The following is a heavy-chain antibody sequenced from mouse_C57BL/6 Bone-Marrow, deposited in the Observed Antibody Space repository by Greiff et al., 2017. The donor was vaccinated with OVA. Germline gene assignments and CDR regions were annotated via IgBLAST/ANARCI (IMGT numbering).Heavy chain of an antibody. V-gene: IGHV14-3*01. Sequence: EVQLQQSVAELVRPGASVKLSCTASGFNIKNTYMHWVKQRPEQGLEWIGRIDPANGNTKYDPKFPGKATITVDTYSNPAYLQLSRLTSDDTSIYYCARTTTVVATKNFDVWGTGTTGTVSS. CDR1: GFNIKNTY. J-gene: IGHJ1*03. CDR2: IDPANGNT. D-gene: IGHD1-1*01. CDR3: ARTTTVVATKNFDV.